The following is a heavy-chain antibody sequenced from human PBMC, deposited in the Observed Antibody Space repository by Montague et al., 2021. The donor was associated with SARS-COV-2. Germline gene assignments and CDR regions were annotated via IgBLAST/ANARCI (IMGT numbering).Heavy chain of an antibody. CDR3: ARLGFVELWLNLGWFDP. Sequence: SETLSLTCSVSGDSIRSSGYYWGWLRQPPGKGLEWIGTVYYSGSTNYNPSLKSRVTMPVDTSKNQFSLELRSVTAADTAEYYCARLGFVELWLNLGWFDPWGQGTLVTVSS. CDR2: VYYSGST. CDR1: GDSIRSSGYY. V-gene: IGHV4-39*01. J-gene: IGHJ5*02. D-gene: IGHD3-16*02.